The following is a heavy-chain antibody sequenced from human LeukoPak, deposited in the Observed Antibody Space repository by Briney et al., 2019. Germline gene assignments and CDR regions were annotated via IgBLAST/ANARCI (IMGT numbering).Heavy chain of an antibody. Sequence: GGSLRLSCAASGFTFSSYGMHWVRQAPGKGLEWVAIIWYDGSNKYYADSAKGRFTISRDNSKNTLYLQMNSLRAEDTAVYYCAKPPVVAVAGLYFDYWGQGTLVTVSS. CDR1: GFTFSSYG. CDR2: IWYDGSNK. V-gene: IGHV3-33*06. J-gene: IGHJ4*02. D-gene: IGHD6-19*01. CDR3: AKPPVVAVAGLYFDY.